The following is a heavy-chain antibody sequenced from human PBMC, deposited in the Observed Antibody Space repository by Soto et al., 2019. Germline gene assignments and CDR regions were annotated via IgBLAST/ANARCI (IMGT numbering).Heavy chain of an antibody. Sequence: QVQLVESGGGVVQPGRSLRLSCAASGFTFSSYAMHWVRQAPGKGLDWVAVISYDGSNKYYADSVKGRFTISRDNSKNTLYLQMNSLRAEDTAVYYCARFPWYDSSGYLAAYYYYGMDVWGQGTTVTVSS. J-gene: IGHJ6*02. CDR2: ISYDGSNK. CDR1: GFTFSSYA. CDR3: ARFPWYDSSGYLAAYYYYGMDV. V-gene: IGHV3-30-3*01. D-gene: IGHD3-22*01.